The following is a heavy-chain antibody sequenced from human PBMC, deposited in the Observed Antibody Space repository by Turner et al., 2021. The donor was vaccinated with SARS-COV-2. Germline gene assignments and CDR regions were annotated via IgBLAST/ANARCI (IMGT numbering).Heavy chain of an antibody. D-gene: IGHD6-19*01. Sequence: EVQLAESGGGLVQPGGSLRLSCAASGFTFNNHWMNWVRQAPGKGLECVAIIKQDGSETLYVDSVKGRFTISRDNAKNSLYLQMNSLRAEDTAIYYCARGSGWVADYWGQGTLVTVSS. J-gene: IGHJ4*02. CDR2: IKQDGSET. V-gene: IGHV3-7*01. CDR1: GFTFNNHW. CDR3: ARGSGWVADY.